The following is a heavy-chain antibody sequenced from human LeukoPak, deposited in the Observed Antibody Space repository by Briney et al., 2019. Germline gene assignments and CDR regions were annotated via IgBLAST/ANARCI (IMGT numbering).Heavy chain of an antibody. CDR2: IHSAGTTA. V-gene: IGHV3-74*01. CDR1: GFTFSSSW. CDR3: TRDAPGNTALDY. J-gene: IGHJ4*02. D-gene: IGHD5-18*01. Sequence: PGGSLRLSCAASGFTFSSSWMHWVRQVPGKGLVWVSRIHSAGTTATYADSAKGRFTISRDNAKNTLYLQMNSLRVEDTAVYYCTRDAPGNTALDYWGQGTLVTVSS.